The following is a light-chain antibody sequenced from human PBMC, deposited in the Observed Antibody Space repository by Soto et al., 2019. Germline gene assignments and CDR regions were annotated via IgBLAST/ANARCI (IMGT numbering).Light chain of an antibody. CDR1: SSDVGAYNS. J-gene: IGLJ1*01. CDR2: DVT. CDR3: SSYTSSSSYV. Sequence: QSALTQPASVSGSPGQSIAISCTGTSSDVGAYNSVSWYQQYPGKAPKLMIHDVTNRPSGVSDRFPGSKSGNTASLTISGLQAEDEADYYCSSYTSSSSYVFGSGTKLTVL. V-gene: IGLV2-14*01.